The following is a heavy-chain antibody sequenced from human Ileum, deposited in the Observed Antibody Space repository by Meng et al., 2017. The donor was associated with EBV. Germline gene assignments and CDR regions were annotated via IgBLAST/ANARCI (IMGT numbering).Heavy chain of an antibody. V-gene: IGHV4-34*01. J-gene: IGHJ4*02. D-gene: IGHD3-10*01. CDR1: GGSFGGYY. CDR3: ARGNKVSDRGFDY. Sequence: QVELQQGGAGWLKPSGCLPLTCAVYGGSFGGYYWSWSRQPPGKGLEWIGEINHSGSTNYNPSLKSRVTISVDTSKNQFSLKLSSVTAADTAVYYCARGNKVSDRGFDYWGQGTLVTVSS. CDR2: INHSGST.